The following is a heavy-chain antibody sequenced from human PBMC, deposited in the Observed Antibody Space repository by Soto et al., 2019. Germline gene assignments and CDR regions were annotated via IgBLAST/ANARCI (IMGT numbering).Heavy chain of an antibody. CDR2: IDPRDSYT. CDR3: ARRGDYGDPPEDY. J-gene: IGHJ4*02. V-gene: IGHV5-10-1*01. Sequence: SGESLKISCQGSGYNFSNYWINWVRQMPGKGLEWMGRIDPRDSYTNYSPSFQGRVIISTDKSISTAYLQWNSLKASDTAMYYCARRGDYGDPPEDYWGQGTLVTVSS. D-gene: IGHD4-17*01. CDR1: GYNFSNYW.